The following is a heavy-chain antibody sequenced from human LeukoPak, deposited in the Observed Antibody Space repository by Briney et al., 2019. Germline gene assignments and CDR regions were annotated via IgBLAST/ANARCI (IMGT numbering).Heavy chain of an antibody. CDR3: ARKIDAFDI. Sequence: GASVKVSCKASGYTFTSYYMHWVRQAPGQGLEWMGIINPSGGSTSYAQKFQGRVTMTRDTSISTAYMELSRLRSDDTAVYYCARKIDAFDIWGQGTMVTVSS. J-gene: IGHJ3*02. CDR1: GYTFTSYY. CDR2: INPSGGST. V-gene: IGHV1-46*01.